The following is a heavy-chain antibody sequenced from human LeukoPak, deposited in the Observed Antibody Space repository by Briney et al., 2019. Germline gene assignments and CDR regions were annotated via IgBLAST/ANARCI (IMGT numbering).Heavy chain of an antibody. CDR3: ASSSGYYYFDY. V-gene: IGHV4-31*03. J-gene: IGHJ4*02. Sequence: SETLSLTCTVSGGSISNGGYYWSWIRQHPGKGLEWIGYIYYSGSTYYNPSLESRVTISVDTSKNQFSLKLSSVTAADTAVYYCASSSGYYYFDYWGQGTLVTVSS. CDR1: GGSISNGGYY. D-gene: IGHD3-22*01. CDR2: IYYSGST.